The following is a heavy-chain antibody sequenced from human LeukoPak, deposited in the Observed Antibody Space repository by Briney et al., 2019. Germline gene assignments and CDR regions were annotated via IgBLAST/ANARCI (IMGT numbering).Heavy chain of an antibody. V-gene: IGHV3-48*03. CDR2: ISGGGEST. J-gene: IGHJ4*02. CDR1: GFTFRSYE. CDR3: ARRSGRRYEY. D-gene: IGHD5-24*01. Sequence: GGSLRLSCAASGFTFRSYEMNWVRHAPGRGLEWVSHISGGGESTVYPDAVKGRFTISRDNAKNSLYLQMNSLRVEDTGVYYCARRSGRRYEYWGQGVLVTVSP.